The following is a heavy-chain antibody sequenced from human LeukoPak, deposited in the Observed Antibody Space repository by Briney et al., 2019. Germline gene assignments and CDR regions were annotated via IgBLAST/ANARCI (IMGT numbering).Heavy chain of an antibody. J-gene: IGHJ4*02. CDR2: FDPEDGET. D-gene: IGHD2-15*01. V-gene: IGHV1-24*01. CDR1: GYTLSELS. Sequence: ASVKVSCKVSGYTLSELSMHWVRQAPGKGLEWMGGFDPEDGETVYAQKFQGRLTMTEDTFTDTAYMELSSLRSDDTAVYYCATDPVGYCTANGCYSVDYWGQGTLVTVSS. CDR3: ATDPVGYCTANGCYSVDY.